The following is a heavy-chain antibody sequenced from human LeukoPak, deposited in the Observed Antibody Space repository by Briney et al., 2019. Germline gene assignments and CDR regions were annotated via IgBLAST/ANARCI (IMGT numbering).Heavy chain of an antibody. CDR2: IIPIFGIA. J-gene: IGHJ4*02. V-gene: IGHV1-69*04. D-gene: IGHD3-22*01. CDR3: ARDTYYYDSSGYYFDY. Sequence: ASVKVSCKASRGTFSSYAISWVRQAPGQGLEWMGSIIPIFGIANYAQKFQGSVTITADKSTSTAYMELSSLRSEDTAVYYCARDTYYYDSSGYYFDYWGQGTLVTVSS. CDR1: RGTFSSYA.